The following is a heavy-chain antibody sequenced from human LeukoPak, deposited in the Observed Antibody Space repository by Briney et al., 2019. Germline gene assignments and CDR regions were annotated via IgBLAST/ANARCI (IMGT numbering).Heavy chain of an antibody. CDR3: ASLRVPGDFDY. J-gene: IGHJ4*02. CDR1: GGSISSRTYY. CDR2: IYYSGST. Sequence: PSETLSLTCTVSGGSISSRTYYWAWIRQPPGQGLEWIGNIYYSGSTYYNPSLKSRLTMSVDTSKNQFSLKLRFVTAADTAVYYCASLRVPGDFDYWGQGTLVTVSS. V-gene: IGHV4-39*01.